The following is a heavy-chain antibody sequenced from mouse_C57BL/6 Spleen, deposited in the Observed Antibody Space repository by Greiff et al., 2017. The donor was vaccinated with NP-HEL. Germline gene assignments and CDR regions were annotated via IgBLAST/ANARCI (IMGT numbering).Heavy chain of an antibody. V-gene: IGHV5-4*01. D-gene: IGHD2-3*01. Sequence: EVKLVESGGGLVKPGGSLKLSCAASGFTFTSYAMSWVRQTPEKRLEWVATISDGGSYTYYPDNVKGRFTISRDNAKNNLYLQMSHLKSEDTAMYYCAREGRDGYYGAMDYWGQGTSVTVSS. CDR2: ISDGGSYT. J-gene: IGHJ4*01. CDR3: AREGRDGYYGAMDY. CDR1: GFTFTSYA.